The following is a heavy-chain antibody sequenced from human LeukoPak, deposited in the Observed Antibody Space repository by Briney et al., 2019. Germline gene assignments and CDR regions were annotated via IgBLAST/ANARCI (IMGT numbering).Heavy chain of an antibody. Sequence: PSETLSLTCTVSGGSISSGGYYWSWIRQHPGKGLEWIGYIYYSGSTYYNPSLKSRVTISVDTSKNQFSLKLSSVTAADTAVYYCARGARYCSSTSCPYSSSWYEYWGQGTLVTVSS. CDR3: ARGARYCSSTSCPYSSSWYEY. CDR1: GGSISSGGYY. V-gene: IGHV4-31*03. J-gene: IGHJ4*02. CDR2: IYYSGST. D-gene: IGHD2-2*01.